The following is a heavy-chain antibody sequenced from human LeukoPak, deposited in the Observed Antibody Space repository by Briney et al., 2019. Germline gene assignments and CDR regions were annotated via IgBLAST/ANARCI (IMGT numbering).Heavy chain of an antibody. J-gene: IGHJ4*02. V-gene: IGHV3-53*01. CDR3: ARRPGN. Sequence: GGSLRLSCAASGFTVSSNYMSWVRQAPGKGLEWVSLIYSGGAIRYADSVKGRFTISRDSFKNTLFLQMNDLTVEDTARYYCARRPGNWGQGILVTVSS. CDR1: GFTVSSNY. D-gene: IGHD1-14*01. CDR2: IYSGGAI.